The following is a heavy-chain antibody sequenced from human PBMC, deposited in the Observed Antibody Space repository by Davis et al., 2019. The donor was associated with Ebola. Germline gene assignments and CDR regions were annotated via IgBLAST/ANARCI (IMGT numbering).Heavy chain of an antibody. CDR3: ARGLDFGDYTDY. D-gene: IGHD4-17*01. CDR1: GYTFISYG. J-gene: IGHJ4*02. V-gene: IGHV1-18*01. CDR2: ISTFDGKT. Sequence: AASVKVSCKASGYTFISYGISWVRQAPGQGPEWVGWISTFDGKTKYVQKFQGRVTMTRDKSTSTVYMELRSLRSDDTAVYYCARGLDFGDYTDYWGQGTLVTAAS.